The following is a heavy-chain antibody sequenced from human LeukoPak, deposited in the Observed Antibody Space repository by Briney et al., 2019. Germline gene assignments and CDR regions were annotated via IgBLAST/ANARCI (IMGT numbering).Heavy chain of an antibody. V-gene: IGHV3-23*01. CDR1: GFTFNTYG. D-gene: IGHD1-1*01. CDR2: ISGSGGAT. J-gene: IGHJ4*02. Sequence: GGSLRLSCAASGFTFNTYGMSWVRQAPGKGLERVSGISGSGGATYYADSVKGRFTISRDDPHNTLYLQMSSLRAEDTAVYYCARRLDCWGQGTLVTVSS. CDR3: ARRLDC.